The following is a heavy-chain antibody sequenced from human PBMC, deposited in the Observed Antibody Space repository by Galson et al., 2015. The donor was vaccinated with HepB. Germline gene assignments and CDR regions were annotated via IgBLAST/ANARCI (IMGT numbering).Heavy chain of an antibody. V-gene: IGHV3-23*01. CDR2: ISGSGGST. Sequence: SLRLSCAASGFTFSSYAMSWVRQAPGKGLEWVSAISGSGGSTHYADSVKGRFTISRDNSKNTLYLQMNSLRAEDTAVYYCAKAFGAASKEPCGYWGQGTLVAVSS. CDR3: AKAFGAASKEPCGY. CDR1: GFTFSSYA. D-gene: IGHD1-14*01. J-gene: IGHJ4*02.